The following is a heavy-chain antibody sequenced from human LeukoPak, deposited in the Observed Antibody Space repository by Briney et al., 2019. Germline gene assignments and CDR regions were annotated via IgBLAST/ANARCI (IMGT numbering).Heavy chain of an antibody. D-gene: IGHD3-3*01. V-gene: IGHV3-33*01. Sequence: GRSLRLSCAASGFTFSSYGMHWVRQPPGKGREWVAVIWYDGSNKYYADSVKGRFTISRYSSKNTLYLQMNSLRAEDTAVYYCARHGDFWSGYRLDYWGQGTLVTVSS. CDR3: ARHGDFWSGYRLDY. CDR2: IWYDGSNK. J-gene: IGHJ4*02. CDR1: GFTFSSYG.